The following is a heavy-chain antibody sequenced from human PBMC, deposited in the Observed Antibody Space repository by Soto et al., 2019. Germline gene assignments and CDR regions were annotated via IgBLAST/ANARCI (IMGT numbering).Heavy chain of an antibody. V-gene: IGHV4-59*01. CDR3: ARAPTMVRGVIPSWYFDL. CDR1: GGSISSYY. D-gene: IGHD3-10*01. CDR2: IYYSGST. J-gene: IGHJ2*01. Sequence: QVQLQESGPGLVKPSETLSLTCTVSGGSISSYYWSWIRQPPGKGLEWIGYIYYSGSTNYNPSLKSRVTISVDTSKHQFSLKLSSVTAADTAVYYCARAPTMVRGVIPSWYFDLWGRGTLVTVSS.